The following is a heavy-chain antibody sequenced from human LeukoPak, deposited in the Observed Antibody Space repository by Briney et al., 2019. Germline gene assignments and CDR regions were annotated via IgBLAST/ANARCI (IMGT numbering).Heavy chain of an antibody. CDR3: ARCSNAVCTLGMDV. CDR2: ISGSGSST. CDR1: GFTFTSYA. D-gene: IGHD2-8*01. J-gene: IGHJ6*02. Sequence: PGGSLRLSCAASGFTFTSYAMNWVRQAPGKGLEWVSTISGSGSSTYYVDSVKGRFTISRDNSKNTLYLQVNSLRAEDTAVYYRARCSNAVCTLGMDVWGQGTTVTVSS. V-gene: IGHV3-23*01.